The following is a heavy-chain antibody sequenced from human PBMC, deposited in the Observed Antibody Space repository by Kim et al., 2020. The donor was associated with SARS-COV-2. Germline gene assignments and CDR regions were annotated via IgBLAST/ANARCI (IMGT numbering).Heavy chain of an antibody. D-gene: IGHD6-25*01. V-gene: IGHV4-59*01. J-gene: IGHJ5*02. CDR1: GGSISSYY. CDR2: IYYSGST. Sequence: SETLSLTCTVSGGSISSYYWSWIRQPPGKGLEWIGYIYYSGSTNYNPSLKSRVTISVDTSKNQFSLKLSSVTAADTAVYYCARDGVAAGWFDPWGQGTLVTVSS. CDR3: ARDGVAAGWFDP.